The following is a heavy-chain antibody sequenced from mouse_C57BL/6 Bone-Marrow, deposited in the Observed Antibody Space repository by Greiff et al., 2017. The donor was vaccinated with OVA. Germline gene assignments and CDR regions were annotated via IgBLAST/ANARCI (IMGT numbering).Heavy chain of an antibody. V-gene: IGHV8-8*01. CDR3: ARIVYTRLFDY. CDR2: IWWDDDT. D-gene: IGHD2-1*01. CDR1: GFSLSTFGLG. Sequence: QVTLKVSGPGLLQPSQTLSLTCSFSGFSLSTFGLGVGWLRQPSGQGLEWLAHIWWDDDTSHNPALKSRLTISQDTSKNQVFLKIANVDAADTATDYLARIVYTRLFDYWGQGTTLTVSS. J-gene: IGHJ2*01.